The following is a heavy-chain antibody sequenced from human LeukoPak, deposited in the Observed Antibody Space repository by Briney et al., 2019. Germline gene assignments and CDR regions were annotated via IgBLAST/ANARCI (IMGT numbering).Heavy chain of an antibody. D-gene: IGHD2-15*01. J-gene: IGHJ4*02. V-gene: IGHV3-23*01. CDR1: GFTFSNYA. CDR3: AKERVAPQYYFDY. Sequence: GGSLRLSCVASGFTFSNYAVSWVRQAPGKGLEWVSGISGSGGSRYYADSVKGRFTISRDNSKNTLYLQMNSLRAEDAAVYYCAKERVAPQYYFDYWGQGTLVTVSS. CDR2: ISGSGGSR.